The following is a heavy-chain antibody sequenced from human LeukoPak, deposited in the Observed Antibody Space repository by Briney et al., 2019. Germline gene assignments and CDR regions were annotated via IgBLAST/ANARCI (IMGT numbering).Heavy chain of an antibody. CDR2: IIPIFGTA. CDR3: ARDRHDILTGPTSGWYFDY. V-gene: IGHV1-69*13. J-gene: IGHJ4*02. CDR1: GGTFSSYA. D-gene: IGHD3-9*01. Sequence: ASVKVSCKASGGTFSSYAISWVRQAPGQGLEWMGGIIPIFGTANYAQKFQGRVTITADESTSTAYMELSSLRSEDTAAYYCARDRHDILTGPTSGWYFDYWGQGTLVTVSS.